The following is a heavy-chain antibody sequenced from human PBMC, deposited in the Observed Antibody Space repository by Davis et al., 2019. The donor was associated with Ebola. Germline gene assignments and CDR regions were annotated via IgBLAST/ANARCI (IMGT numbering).Heavy chain of an antibody. Sequence: ASVKVSCKASGDTFKGSGFNWVRQAPGQGLEWMGWINPNSGDTNFAQKFQGTVTFTRDTSTNPAYLELTRPTSDDTAFYFCARGSFFWSGSFLGYFDYWGQGILITVSS. CDR1: GDTFKGSG. V-gene: IGHV1-2*02. CDR2: INPNSGDT. CDR3: ARGSFFWSGSFLGYFDY. J-gene: IGHJ4*03. D-gene: IGHD3-3*01.